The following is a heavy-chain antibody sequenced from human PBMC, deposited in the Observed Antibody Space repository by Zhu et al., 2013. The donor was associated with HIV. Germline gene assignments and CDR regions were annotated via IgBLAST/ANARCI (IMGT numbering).Heavy chain of an antibody. CDR2: IYAAGSK. D-gene: IGHD1-26*01. J-gene: IGHJ4*02. Sequence: EVQLEESGGGLIQPGGSLRLSCAASGFSVSSNYMSWVRQAPGKGPEWVSVIYAAGSKFYADSVKGRFTISRDNSKNTLYLQMKSLRPEDSAVYYCAKGRIVGVTVDYWGQGTLVTVSS. CDR3: AKGRIVGVTVDY. V-gene: IGHV3-53*01. CDR1: GFSVSSNY.